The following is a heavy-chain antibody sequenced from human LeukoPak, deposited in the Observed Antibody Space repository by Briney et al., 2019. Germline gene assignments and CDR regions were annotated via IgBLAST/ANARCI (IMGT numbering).Heavy chain of an antibody. D-gene: IGHD3-3*01. CDR3: ARNGFFGVVTQSFVWFDP. CDR1: GFTFSNAW. Sequence: GGSLRLSCAASGFTFSNAWMSWVRQAPGKGLEWVGRIKSKTDGGTTDYAAPVKGRFTISRDNSKNTLYLQMNSLRAEDTAVYYCARNGFFGVVTQSFVWFDPWGQGTLVTVSS. J-gene: IGHJ5*02. CDR2: IKSKTDGGTT. V-gene: IGHV3-15*01.